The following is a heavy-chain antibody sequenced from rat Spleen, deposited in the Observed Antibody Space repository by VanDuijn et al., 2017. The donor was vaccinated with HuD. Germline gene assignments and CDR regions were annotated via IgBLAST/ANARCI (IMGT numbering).Heavy chain of an antibody. J-gene: IGHJ4*01. CDR1: GLTFSNSG. D-gene: IGHD1-2*01. CDR2: ISYDGGTT. Sequence: EVELVESGGGLVQPGRSMKLSCVASGLTFSNSGMAWVRQAPTKGLEWVASISYDGGTTYYRDSVKGRFTISRDNANSTLYLQMDSLRSEDTATYYCGKDMNYYSTYPFYVMGDWGQGASVTVSS. V-gene: IGHV5-25*01. CDR3: GKDMNYYSTYPFYVMGD.